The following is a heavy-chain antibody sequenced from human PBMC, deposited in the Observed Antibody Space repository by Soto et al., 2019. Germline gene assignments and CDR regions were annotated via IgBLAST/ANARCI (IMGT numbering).Heavy chain of an antibody. CDR2: IYYSGST. CDR3: VLSVVVPAAISSFFWGNFDL. J-gene: IGHJ2*01. CDR1: GGSISSSSYY. Sequence: QLQLQESGPGLVKPSETLSLTCTVSGGSISSSSYYWGWIRQPPGKGLEWIGSIYYSGSTYYNPSLKSRVTISVDTSKNQFSLKLSSVTAADTAVYYCVLSVVVPAAISSFFWGNFDLWGPGTLVTVSS. V-gene: IGHV4-39*01. D-gene: IGHD2-2*01.